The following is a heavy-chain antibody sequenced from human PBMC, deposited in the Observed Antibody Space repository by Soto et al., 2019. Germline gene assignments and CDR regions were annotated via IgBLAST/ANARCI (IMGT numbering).Heavy chain of an antibody. Sequence: EEQLLESGGGLIHPGGSLRLSCATSGFTFSTYAISWVRQAPGKGLEWVSTISGSGHATYYTQSVRGRFTISRDKSKKAVFLQMNNLRTEDTAIYYCARGRYFDASGGCANYWGLGTLVTVSP. V-gene: IGHV3-23*01. CDR2: ISGSGHAT. D-gene: IGHD5-12*01. CDR1: GFTFSTYA. CDR3: ARGRYFDASGGCANY. J-gene: IGHJ4*02.